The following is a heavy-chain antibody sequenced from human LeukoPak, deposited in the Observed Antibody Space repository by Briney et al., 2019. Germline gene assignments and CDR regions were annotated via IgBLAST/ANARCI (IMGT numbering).Heavy chain of an antibody. D-gene: IGHD5-12*01. J-gene: IGHJ6*02. V-gene: IGHV4-34*01. CDR1: GGSFSGYY. CDR3: ARGLGSGYPPGSYYYYGMDV. Sequence: SETLSLTCAVYGGSFSGYYWSWIRQPPGKGLEWIGEINHSGSTNYNPSLKSRVTISVDTSKNQFSLKLSSVTAADTAVYYCARGLGSGYPPGSYYYYGMDVWGQGTTVTVSS. CDR2: INHSGST.